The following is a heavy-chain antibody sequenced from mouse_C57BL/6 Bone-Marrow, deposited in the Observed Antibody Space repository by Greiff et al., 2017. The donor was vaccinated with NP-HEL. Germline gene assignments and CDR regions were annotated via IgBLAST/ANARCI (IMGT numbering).Heavy chain of an antibody. CDR3: ARSPLWLRRNYYAMDY. CDR1: GYSITSDY. J-gene: IGHJ4*01. D-gene: IGHD2-2*01. Sequence: DVQLVESGPGLAKPSQTLSLTCSVTGYSITSDYWNWIRKFPGNKLEYMGYISYSGSTYYNPSLKSRISITRDTSKNQYYLQLNSVTTENTATDYCARSPLWLRRNYYAMDYWGQGTAVTVSS. V-gene: IGHV3-8*01. CDR2: ISYSGST.